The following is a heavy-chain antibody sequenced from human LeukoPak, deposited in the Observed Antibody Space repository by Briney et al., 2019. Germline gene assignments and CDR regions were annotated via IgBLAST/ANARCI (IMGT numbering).Heavy chain of an antibody. D-gene: IGHD6-19*01. CDR2: INGGGEST. CDR1: GFTFSSYV. V-gene: IGHV3-23*01. Sequence: GGSLRLSCAASGFTFSSYVMSWVRQAPGKGLEWVSSINGGGESTNYADSVQGRFTISRGNSRNTLDLQMNSLTAEDTATYYCAKGSTYSSGWSHEYWGQGTLITVSS. CDR3: AKGSTYSSGWSHEY. J-gene: IGHJ4*02.